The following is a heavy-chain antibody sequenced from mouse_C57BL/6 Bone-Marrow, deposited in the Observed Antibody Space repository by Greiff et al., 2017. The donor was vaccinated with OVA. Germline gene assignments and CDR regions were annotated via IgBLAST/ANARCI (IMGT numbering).Heavy chain of an antibody. J-gene: IGHJ4*01. Sequence: QVQLQQSGAELARPGASVKLSCKASGYTFTSYGISWVKQRTGQGLEWTGEIYPRSGNIYYNEKFKGKATLTADKSSSTAYMELRSLTSEDSAVYFCARSGGNWGQGTSVTVSS. CDR2: IYPRSGNI. CDR1: GYTFTSYG. V-gene: IGHV1-81*01. CDR3: ARSGGN.